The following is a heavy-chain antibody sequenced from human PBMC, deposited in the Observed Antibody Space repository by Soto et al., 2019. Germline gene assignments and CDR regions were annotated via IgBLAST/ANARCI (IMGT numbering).Heavy chain of an antibody. J-gene: IGHJ3*02. V-gene: IGHV1-69*13. CDR2: IIPIFGTA. Sequence: ASVKVSCKASGGTFSSYAISWVRQAPGQGLEWMGGIIPIFGTANYAQKFQGRVTITADESTSTAYMELSSLRSEDTAVYYCARDGVNYYDSSGPGAFDIWGQGTMVTVSS. CDR3: ARDGVNYYDSSGPGAFDI. D-gene: IGHD3-22*01. CDR1: GGTFSSYA.